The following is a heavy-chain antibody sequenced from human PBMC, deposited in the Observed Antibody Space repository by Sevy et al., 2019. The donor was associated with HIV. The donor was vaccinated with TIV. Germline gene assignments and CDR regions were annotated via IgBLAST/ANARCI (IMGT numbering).Heavy chain of an antibody. Sequence: GGSLRLSCAASGLTVSDHYMDWVRQAPGKGLEWVGRTKNKANTYTTEYAASVKGRFTISSDDSWNSMYLQMNSLKTEDTAVYYRVGSNKNYDLNSWGQGTLVTVSS. V-gene: IGHV3-72*01. D-gene: IGHD3-3*01. CDR3: VGSNKNYDLNS. J-gene: IGHJ4*02. CDR1: GLTVSDHY. CDR2: TKNKANTYTT.